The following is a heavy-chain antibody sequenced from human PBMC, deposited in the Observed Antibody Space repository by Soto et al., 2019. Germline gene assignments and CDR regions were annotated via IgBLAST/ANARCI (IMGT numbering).Heavy chain of an antibody. CDR1: GYTFTSYA. D-gene: IGHD3-10*01. V-gene: IGHV1-3*01. J-gene: IGHJ6*02. Sequence: GASVKVSCKASGYTFTSYAMHWVRQAPGQRLEWMGWINAGNGNTKYSQKFQGRVTITRDTSASTAYMELSSLRSEDTAVYYCARELRGYYGMDVWGQGTTVTVSS. CDR2: INAGNGNT. CDR3: ARELRGYYGMDV.